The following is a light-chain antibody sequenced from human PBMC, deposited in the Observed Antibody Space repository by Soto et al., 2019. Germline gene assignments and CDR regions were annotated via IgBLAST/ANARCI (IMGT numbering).Light chain of an antibody. CDR1: SSNIGSNT. Sequence: QSVLTQPPSSSGTPGQRVTISCSGSSSNIGSNTVNWYQQLPGTAPKLVIYSNNQRPSGVPDRFSGSKSGTSASLAISGLQSEDEADYYCAAWDDSLNGVVFGGGTKVTGL. CDR2: SNN. J-gene: IGLJ2*01. CDR3: AAWDDSLNGVV. V-gene: IGLV1-44*01.